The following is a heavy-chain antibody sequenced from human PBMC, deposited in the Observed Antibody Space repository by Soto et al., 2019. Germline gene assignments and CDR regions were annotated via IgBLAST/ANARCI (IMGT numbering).Heavy chain of an antibody. CDR2: IKSEADGETK. Sequence: GGSLRLSCAASGFTFSHAWMSWVRQAPGKGLEWVGRIKSEADGETKDYAAPVRGRFTISSDEAKDTLHLQINSLRIEDTSDYYSCVDNRVNEYGTSGYCFDSWGQGTLVTVSS. D-gene: IGHD3-16*01. CDR1: GFTFSHAW. V-gene: IGHV3-15*01. J-gene: IGHJ5*01. CDR3: CVDNRVNEYGTSGYCFDS.